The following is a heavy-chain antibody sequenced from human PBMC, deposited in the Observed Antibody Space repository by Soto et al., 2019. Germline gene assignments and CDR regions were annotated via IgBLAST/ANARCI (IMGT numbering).Heavy chain of an antibody. CDR1: GFTSSYYY. V-gene: IGHV3-74*01. J-gene: IGHJ5*02. CDR3: ARGGPDRTSQTWFDP. D-gene: IGHD2-2*01. Sequence: EVQLVESGGGLVQPGGSLRLSCAASGFTSSYYYMHWVRQAPGKGLVWVSRINSDGSSTSYADSVKGRFTISRDNAENTLYLQMNSLRVEDTAMYYCARGGPDRTSQTWFDPWGQGTLVTVSS. CDR2: INSDGSST.